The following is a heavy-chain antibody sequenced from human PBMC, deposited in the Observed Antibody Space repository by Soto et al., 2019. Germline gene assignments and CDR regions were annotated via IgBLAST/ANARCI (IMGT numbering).Heavy chain of an antibody. V-gene: IGHV1-2*04. CDR1: GYTFTGYY. CDR3: ARSYCSSTSCYKDYYYYGMDV. Sequence: QVQLVQSGAEVKKPGASVKVSCKASGYTFTGYYMHWVRQAPGQGLEWMGWINPNSGGTNYAQKFQGWVTMTRDTSISTAYMELSRLRSDDTAVYYCARSYCSSTSCYKDYYYYGMDVWGQGTTVTVFS. J-gene: IGHJ6*02. D-gene: IGHD2-2*02. CDR2: INPNSGGT.